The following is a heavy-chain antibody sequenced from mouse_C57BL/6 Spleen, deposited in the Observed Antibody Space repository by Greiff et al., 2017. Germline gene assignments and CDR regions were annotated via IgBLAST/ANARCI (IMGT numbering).Heavy chain of an antibody. V-gene: IGHV1-52*01. CDR3: ERSGNYYGSSYGYAMDY. J-gene: IGHJ4*01. CDR2: IDPSDSET. D-gene: IGHD1-1*01. Sequence: QVQLQQSGAELVRPGSSVKLSCKASGYTFTSYWMHWVKQRPIQGLEWIGNIDPSDSETPYNQKFKDKATLTVDKSSSTAYMQLSSLTSEDSAVYYCERSGNYYGSSYGYAMDYWGHGTSVTVSS. CDR1: GYTFTSYW.